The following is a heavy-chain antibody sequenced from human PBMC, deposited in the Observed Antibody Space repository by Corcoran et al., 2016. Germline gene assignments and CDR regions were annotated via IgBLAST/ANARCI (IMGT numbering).Heavy chain of an antibody. V-gene: IGHV1-46*01. CDR1: GYTFTSYY. J-gene: IGHJ4*02. CDR3: ARDRGSYYGDD. CDR2: INPSGGST. Sequence: QVQLVQSGDEVKKPGASVKVSCKASGYTFTSYYMHRVRQAPGQGLEWMGIINPSGGSTSYAQKFQGSVTLTRDTSTSTVHMELSSMRSEDTAVDYCARDRGSYYGDDCGQGTLVTVSS. D-gene: IGHD1-26*01.